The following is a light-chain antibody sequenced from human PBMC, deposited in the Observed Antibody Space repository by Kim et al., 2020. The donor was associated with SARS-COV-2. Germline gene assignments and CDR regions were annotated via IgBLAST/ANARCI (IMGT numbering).Light chain of an antibody. Sequence: VALGPTVSITSQGDSLRSYYATWYQQKPGQAPILGIYGKNNRPSGIPDRFSGSSSGNTASLTITGTQAGDEADYYCNSRDSNDNVVFGGGTQLTVL. CDR1: SLRSYY. V-gene: IGLV3-19*01. J-gene: IGLJ2*01. CDR2: GKN. CDR3: NSRDSNDNVV.